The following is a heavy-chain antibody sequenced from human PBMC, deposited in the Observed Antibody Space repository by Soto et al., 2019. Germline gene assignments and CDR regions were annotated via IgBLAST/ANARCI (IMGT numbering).Heavy chain of an antibody. CDR1: GFTFSSYW. CDR3: ARDWALAARPDNWFDP. Sequence: GGSLRLSCAASGFTFSSYWMSWVRQAPGKGLEWVANIKQDGSEKYYVDSVKGRFTISRDNAKNSLYLQMNSLRAEDTAVYYCARDWALAARPDNWFDPWGQGTLVTVSS. D-gene: IGHD6-6*01. J-gene: IGHJ5*02. V-gene: IGHV3-7*05. CDR2: IKQDGSEK.